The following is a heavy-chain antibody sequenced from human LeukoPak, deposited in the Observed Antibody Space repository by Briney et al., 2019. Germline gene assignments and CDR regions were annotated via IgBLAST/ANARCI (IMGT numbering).Heavy chain of an antibody. CDR3: ARIDSSSWYLDAFDI. D-gene: IGHD6-13*01. Sequence: ASVKVSCKASGYTFTSYDINWVRQATGQGLEWMGWMNPNSGNTGYEQKFQGRVTMTRNTSISTAYMELSSLRSEDTAVYYCARIDSSSWYLDAFDIWGQGTMVTVSS. CDR1: GYTFTSYD. J-gene: IGHJ3*02. V-gene: IGHV1-8*01. CDR2: MNPNSGNT.